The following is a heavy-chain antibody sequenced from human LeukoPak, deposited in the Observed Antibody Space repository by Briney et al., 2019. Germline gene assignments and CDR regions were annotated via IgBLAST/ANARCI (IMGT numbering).Heavy chain of an antibody. CDR2: ISSTGSPI. D-gene: IGHD5-18*01. Sequence: GGSLRLSCAASGFTFSTYEMNWVRQAPGKGLEWVSYISSTGSPIYYADSVKGRFTISRDNAKNSLNLEINSLRGEDTAVYYCVRGPGYSYGAYYCYGMDVWGQGTIVTVSS. V-gene: IGHV3-48*03. CDR3: VRGPGYSYGAYYCYGMDV. CDR1: GFTFSTYE. J-gene: IGHJ6*02.